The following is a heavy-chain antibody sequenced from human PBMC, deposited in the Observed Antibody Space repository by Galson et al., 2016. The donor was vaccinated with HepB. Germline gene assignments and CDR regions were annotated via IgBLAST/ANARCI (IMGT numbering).Heavy chain of an antibody. CDR3: AKVGASAWYHGLDS. CDR2: IWYDGGNK. Sequence: SLRLSCAASGFQFKTYGMHWVRQVPGRGLEWVAMIWYDGGNKFYGDSVKGRFTVSRDNTKNILFLEMNNLRLEDTGTYFCAKVGASAWYHGLDSWGQEPRSSSPQ. D-gene: IGHD6-19*01. CDR1: GFQFKTYG. V-gene: IGHV3-33*06. J-gene: IGHJ5*01.